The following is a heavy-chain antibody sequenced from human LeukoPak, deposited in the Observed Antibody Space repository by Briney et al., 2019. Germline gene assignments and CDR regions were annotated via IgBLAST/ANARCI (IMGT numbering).Heavy chain of an antibody. J-gene: IGHJ3*02. D-gene: IGHD3-22*01. CDR2: IYYSGST. CDR3: AKYHSPRITMIVVVTPLDAFDI. CDR1: GGSISSHY. V-gene: IGHV4-59*11. Sequence: PSETLSLTCTVSGGSISSHYWSWIRQPPGKGLEWIGYIYYSGSTNYNPSLKSRVTISVDTSKNQFSLKLSSVTAADTAVYYCAKYHSPRITMIVVVTPLDAFDIWGQGTMVTVSS.